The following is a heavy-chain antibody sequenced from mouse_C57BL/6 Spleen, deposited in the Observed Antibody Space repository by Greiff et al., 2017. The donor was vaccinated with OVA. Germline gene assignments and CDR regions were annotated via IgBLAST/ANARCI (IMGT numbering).Heavy chain of an antibody. CDR1: GYAFSSYW. D-gene: IGHD4-1*01. Sequence: QVQLKESGAELVKPGASVKISCKASGYAFSSYWMNWVKQRPGKGLEWIGQIYPGDGDTNYNGKFKGKATLTADKSSSTAYMQLSSLTSEDSAVYFCARSGTLGYFDVWGTGTTVTVSS. J-gene: IGHJ1*03. CDR2: IYPGDGDT. CDR3: ARSGTLGYFDV. V-gene: IGHV1-80*01.